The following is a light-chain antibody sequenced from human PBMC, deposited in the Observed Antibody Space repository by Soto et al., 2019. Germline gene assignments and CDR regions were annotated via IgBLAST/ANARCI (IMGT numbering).Light chain of an antibody. CDR3: QQYNTTLFS. J-gene: IGKJ3*01. CDR2: KAS. Sequence: DIQMTQSPSTLSASVGDRVTITCRASQSIGAWVTWYQQKPGKAPKLLIYKASTLEGGVPSRFSGSGSGTEFTLTISRLQPDDFATYYCQQYNTTLFSFGPGTKVDI. CDR1: QSIGAW. V-gene: IGKV1-5*03.